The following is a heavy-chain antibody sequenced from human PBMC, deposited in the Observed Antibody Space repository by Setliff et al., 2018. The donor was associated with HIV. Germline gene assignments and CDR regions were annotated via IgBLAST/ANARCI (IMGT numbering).Heavy chain of an antibody. D-gene: IGHD1-26*01. J-gene: IGHJ4*02. CDR2: INPAGNPT. V-gene: IGHV1-46*01. Sequence: ASVKVSCKASKYTFTDYYMHWVQQAPGQGLEWMGIINPAGNPTSYAQKFQGRLTMTRDTSTNTVYMELSSLRSEDTAVYYCARGSGVVGATSVDSWGQGTLVTVSS. CDR3: ARGSGVVGATSVDS. CDR1: KYTFTDYY.